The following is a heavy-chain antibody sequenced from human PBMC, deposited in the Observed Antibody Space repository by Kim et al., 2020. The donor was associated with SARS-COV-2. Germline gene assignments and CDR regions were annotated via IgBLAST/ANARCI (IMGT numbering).Heavy chain of an antibody. CDR3: ARDLGYAWSHYYMDV. J-gene: IGHJ6*03. CDR2: TRNKANSYTT. D-gene: IGHD2-8*01. CDR1: GFTFSDHY. Sequence: GGSLRLSCAVSGFTFSDHYMDWVRQAPGKGLEWVGRTRNKANSYTTEYAASVKGRFTISRDDSKNSLYLQMNSLKTEDTAVYYCARDLGYAWSHYYMDVWGKVTTVTVSS. V-gene: IGHV3-72*01.